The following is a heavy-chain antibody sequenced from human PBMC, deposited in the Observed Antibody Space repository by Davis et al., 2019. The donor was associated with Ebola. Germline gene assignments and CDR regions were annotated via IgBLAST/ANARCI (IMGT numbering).Heavy chain of an antibody. Sequence: MPSETLSLTCTVSGASISSSNYYWGWIRQPPGKGLEWIGEINHSGSTNYNPSLKSRVTISVDTSKNQFSLKLSSVTAADTAVYYCASLPLSRRGPFPPYYYYYGMDVWGQGTTVTVSS. CDR2: INHSGST. CDR3: ASLPLSRRGPFPPYYYYYGMDV. CDR1: GASISSSNYY. D-gene: IGHD3-10*01. V-gene: IGHV4-39*07. J-gene: IGHJ6*02.